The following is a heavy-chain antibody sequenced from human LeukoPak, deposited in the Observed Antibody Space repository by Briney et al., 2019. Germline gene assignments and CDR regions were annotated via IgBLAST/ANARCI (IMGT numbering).Heavy chain of an antibody. CDR1: GFTFNSYA. Sequence: GGSLRLSCAASGFTFNSYAMHWVRQAPGKGLEWVAFISYDGTHKYYADSVKGRFTVSRDNSKNTLYLQMNSLGAEDTALYYCARARSTVTTTGGGFDYWGQGTLVTVSP. CDR3: ARARSTVTTTGGGFDY. V-gene: IGHV3-30*04. D-gene: IGHD4-17*01. J-gene: IGHJ4*02. CDR2: ISYDGTHK.